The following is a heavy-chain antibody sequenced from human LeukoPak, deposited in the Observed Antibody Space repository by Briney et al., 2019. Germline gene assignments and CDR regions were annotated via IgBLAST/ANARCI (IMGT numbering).Heavy chain of an antibody. CDR1: GFTFRTYS. CDR2: ISSSSTYI. V-gene: IGHV3-21*01. Sequence: GGSLRLSCAASGFTFRTYSMTWVRQAPGKGLGWVSSISSSSTYIYYTDSVKGRFTISRGDAKNSLYLQMNSLRADDTAIYYCARDKSYSAVAGTSPLYWGQGTLVTVSS. D-gene: IGHD6-19*01. CDR3: ARDKSYSAVAGTSPLY. J-gene: IGHJ4*02.